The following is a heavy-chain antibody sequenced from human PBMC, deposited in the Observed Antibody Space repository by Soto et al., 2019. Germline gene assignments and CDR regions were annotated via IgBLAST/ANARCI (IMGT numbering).Heavy chain of an antibody. CDR2: IYYRGST. CDR1: GGSIRTGGYY. D-gene: IGHD3-10*01. CDR3: ARERVVRGANFDY. Sequence: QVQLQESGPGLVKPSQTLSLTCTVSGGSIRTGGYYWIWIRQHPGKVLEWIGYIYYRGSTYYNLSLKRRVNISVHTSKDQFSLTLSSVTAADTAVYYCARERVVRGANFDYCGQGTLVTVSS. V-gene: IGHV4-31*03. J-gene: IGHJ4*02.